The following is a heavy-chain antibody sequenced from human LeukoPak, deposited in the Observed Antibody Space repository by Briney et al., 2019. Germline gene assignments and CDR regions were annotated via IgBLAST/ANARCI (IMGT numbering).Heavy chain of an antibody. D-gene: IGHD5-18*01. J-gene: IGHJ4*02. CDR1: GSTFSSYW. CDR2: INSDGSST. CDR3: ARGGAYSYGLFDY. V-gene: IGHV3-74*01. Sequence: GGSLRLSCAASGSTFSSYWMHWVRQAPGKGLVWVSRINSDGSSTSYADSVKGRFTISRDNAKNTLYLQINSLRAEDTAVYYCARGGAYSYGLFDYWGQGTLVTVSS.